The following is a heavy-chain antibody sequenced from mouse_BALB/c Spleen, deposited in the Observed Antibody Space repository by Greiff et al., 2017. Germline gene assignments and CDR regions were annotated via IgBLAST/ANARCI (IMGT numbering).Heavy chain of an antibody. CDR2: ISSGGGST. V-gene: IGHV5-12-1*01. J-gene: IGHJ2*01. CDR3: ARDRYDELFDY. Sequence: VQLKESGGGLVKPGGSLKLSCAASGFAFSSYDMSWVRQTPEKRLEWVAYISSGGGSTYYPDTVKGRFTISRDNAKNTLYLQMSSLKSEDTAMYYCARDRYDELFDYWGQGTTLTVSS. CDR1: GFAFSSYD. D-gene: IGHD2-14*01.